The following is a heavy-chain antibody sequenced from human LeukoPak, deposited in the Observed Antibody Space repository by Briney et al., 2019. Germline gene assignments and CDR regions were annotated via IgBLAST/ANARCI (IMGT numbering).Heavy chain of an antibody. Sequence: GGSLRLSCAASGFTFSSYWMHWVRQAPGKGLVWVSRINSDGSSTSYADSVKGRFTISRDNAKNTLYLQVNSLRAEDTAVYYCARDYYDSSGYLWGWGQGTLVTVSS. CDR2: INSDGSST. D-gene: IGHD3-22*01. CDR1: GFTFSSYW. V-gene: IGHV3-74*01. J-gene: IGHJ4*02. CDR3: ARDYYDSSGYLWG.